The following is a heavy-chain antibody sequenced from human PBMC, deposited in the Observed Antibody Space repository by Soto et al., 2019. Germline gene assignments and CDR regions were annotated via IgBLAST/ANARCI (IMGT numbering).Heavy chain of an antibody. CDR3: ARGGQECRNSGCCYIFNCMDV. Sequence: APVKVSCNASGYPFSHYGTGWVRQAPGQGHEWLGWISAYYGNRHFAEGLRARTTMTTSTTTSTADMELRSRSSDDTAVYYYARGGQECRNSGCCYIFNCMDVCGQVTTFTLSS. J-gene: IGHJ6*02. V-gene: IGHV1-18*01. D-gene: IGHD1-26*01. CDR2: ISAYYGNR. CDR1: GYPFSHYG.